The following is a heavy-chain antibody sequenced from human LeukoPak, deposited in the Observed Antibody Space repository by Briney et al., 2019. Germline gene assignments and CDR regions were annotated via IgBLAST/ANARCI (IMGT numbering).Heavy chain of an antibody. J-gene: IGHJ5*02. CDR3: AREAAGQWFDP. CDR1: GGSFSGYY. CDR2: INHSGST. D-gene: IGHD6-25*01. Sequence: SETLSLTCAVYGGSFSGYYWSWIRQPPGKGLEWIGEINHSGSTNYNPSLKSRGTISVDTSKNQFSLKLSSVTAADTAVYYCAREAAGQWFDPWGQGTLVTVSS. V-gene: IGHV4-34*01.